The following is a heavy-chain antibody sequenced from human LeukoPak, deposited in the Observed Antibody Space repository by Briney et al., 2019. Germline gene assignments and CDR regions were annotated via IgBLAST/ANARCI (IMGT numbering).Heavy chain of an antibody. D-gene: IGHD3-16*02. CDR3: ARLTFGGVIGFDY. CDR1: GFTFSSYS. CDR2: ISSSGSHM. J-gene: IGHJ4*02. V-gene: IGHV3-21*01. Sequence: PGGSLRLSCAASGFTFSSYSMNWVRQAPGKGLEWVSSISSSGSHMYYADSVKGRFTISRDNAKNSLYLQMNSLRAEDTAVYYCARLTFGGVIGFDYWSQGTLVTVSS.